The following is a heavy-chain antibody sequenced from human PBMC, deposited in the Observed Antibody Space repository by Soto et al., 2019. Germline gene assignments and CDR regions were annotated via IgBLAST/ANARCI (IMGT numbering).Heavy chain of an antibody. CDR3: AREGIAAAGPPGIDY. V-gene: IGHV3-33*01. J-gene: IGHJ4*02. CDR2: IWYDGSNK. D-gene: IGHD6-13*01. Sequence: QVQLVESGGGVVQPGRSLRLSCAASGFTFSSYGMHWVRQAPGKGLEWVAVIWYDGSNKYYADSVKGRFTISRDNSKNTLYLQMNSLRAEDTAVYYCAREGIAAAGPPGIDYWGQGTLVTVYS. CDR1: GFTFSSYG.